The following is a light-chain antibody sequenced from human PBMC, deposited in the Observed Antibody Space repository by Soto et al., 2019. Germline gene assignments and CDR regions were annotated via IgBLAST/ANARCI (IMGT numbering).Light chain of an antibody. V-gene: IGLV1-51*01. CDR3: GTWDSAQRIVV. CDR2: DNN. J-gene: IGLJ2*01. CDR1: SSNIGNNG. Sequence: QSVLTQPPSVSAAPGQKVTISCSGRSSNIGNNGVSWYQQLPGTAPKLLIHDNNKRPSGIPDRFSGSRSGTSATLGITGLQTGDEADYYCGTWDSAQRIVVFGGGTKLTV.